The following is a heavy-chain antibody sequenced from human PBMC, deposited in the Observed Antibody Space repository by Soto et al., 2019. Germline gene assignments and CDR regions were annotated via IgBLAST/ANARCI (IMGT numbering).Heavy chain of an antibody. D-gene: IGHD1-20*01. Sequence: PSETLSLTCTVSGGSISSYYWSWIRQPPGKGLEWIGYIYYSGSTNYNPSLKSRVTISVDTSKNQFSLKLSSVTAADTAVYYCARAGAYNWNPLDFGNWFAPWGQGTLVTVSS. J-gene: IGHJ5*02. V-gene: IGHV4-59*01. CDR2: IYYSGST. CDR3: ARAGAYNWNPLDFGNWFAP. CDR1: GGSISSYY.